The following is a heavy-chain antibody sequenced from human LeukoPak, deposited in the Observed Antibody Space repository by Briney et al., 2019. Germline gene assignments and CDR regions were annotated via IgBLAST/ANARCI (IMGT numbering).Heavy chain of an antibody. D-gene: IGHD6-13*01. V-gene: IGHV3-23*01. CDR3: AKPTSSWYDNWFDP. Sequence: PGGSLRLSCAASGFTFSSYAMSWVRQAPRKGLEWVSAISGSGGSTYYADSVKGRFTISRDNSKNTLYLQMNSLRAEDTAVYYCAKPTSSWYDNWFDPWGQGTLVTVSS. J-gene: IGHJ5*02. CDR1: GFTFSSYA. CDR2: ISGSGGST.